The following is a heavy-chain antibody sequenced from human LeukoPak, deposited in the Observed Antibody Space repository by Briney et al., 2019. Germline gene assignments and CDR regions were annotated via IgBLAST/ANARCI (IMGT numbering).Heavy chain of an antibody. J-gene: IGHJ5*02. CDR1: GGSFSGYY. D-gene: IGHD2-15*01. V-gene: IGHV4-34*01. CDR3: ASLHGIALFDP. CDR2: INHSGST. Sequence: SETLSLTCAVYGGSFSGYYWSWIRQPPGKGLEWIGEINHSGSTNYNPFLKSRVTISVDTSKNQFSLKLSSVTAADTAVYYCASLHGIALFDPWGQGTLVTVSS.